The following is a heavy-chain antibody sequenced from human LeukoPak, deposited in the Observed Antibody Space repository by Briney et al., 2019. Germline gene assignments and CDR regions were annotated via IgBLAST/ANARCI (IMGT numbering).Heavy chain of an antibody. J-gene: IGHJ3*02. Sequence: PSETLSLTCTVSGDSISSYYWSWIRQPPAKGLEWIGYIYYIGNTNYNPSLKSRVTISVDTSKNQFSLKLSSVTAADTAIYYCARDYAFDIWGQGTMVAVSS. CDR3: ARDYAFDI. CDR1: GDSISSYY. CDR2: IYYIGNT. V-gene: IGHV4-59*01.